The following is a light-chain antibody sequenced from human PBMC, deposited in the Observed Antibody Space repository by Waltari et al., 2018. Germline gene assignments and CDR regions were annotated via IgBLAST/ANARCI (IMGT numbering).Light chain of an antibody. Sequence: QSVLPQPPPASGAPGPTVTISCSGGAYTIGGHVVNCTQPFPGQAPKLVIYRNDQRPSGVPDRFSGSKSGTSASLAISGLQSEDEADYYCAAWDDSLNGHWVFGGGTKVTVL. CDR2: RND. V-gene: IGLV1-44*01. CDR1: AYTIGGHV. J-gene: IGLJ3*02. CDR3: AAWDDSLNGHWV.